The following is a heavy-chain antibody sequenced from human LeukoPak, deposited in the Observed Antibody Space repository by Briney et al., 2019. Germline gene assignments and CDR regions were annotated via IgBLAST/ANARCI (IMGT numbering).Heavy chain of an antibody. CDR3: ARAKRGGKDY. CDR1: GGTFNNYA. V-gene: IGHV1-69*13. J-gene: IGHJ4*02. Sequence: ASVKVSCKASGGTFNNYAIIWVRQAPGQGLEWMGGIIPVLTTTKYAQEFQGRVTITADESANTAYMELSSLKSEDTAVYYCARAKRGGKDYWGQGTLVTVSS. D-gene: IGHD2-15*01. CDR2: IIPVLTTT.